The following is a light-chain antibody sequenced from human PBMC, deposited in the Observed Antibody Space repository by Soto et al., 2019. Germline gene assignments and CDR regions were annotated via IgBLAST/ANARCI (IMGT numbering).Light chain of an antibody. Sequence: QSVLTQPPSASGSPGQSVTISCTGTSSDVGAYNYVSWYQQHPGKAPKLMIYEVSKRPSGVPDRFSGSKSGNTASLTVSGLQAEDEADYYCSSYAGSNKFVVFGGGTKLTVL. CDR1: SSDVGAYNY. CDR3: SSYAGSNKFVV. J-gene: IGLJ2*01. CDR2: EVS. V-gene: IGLV2-8*01.